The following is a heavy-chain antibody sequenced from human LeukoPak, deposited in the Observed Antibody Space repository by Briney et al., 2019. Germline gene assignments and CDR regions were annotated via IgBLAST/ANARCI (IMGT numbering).Heavy chain of an antibody. D-gene: IGHD2-21*02. V-gene: IGHV4-34*01. CDR2: INHSGST. Sequence: PSETLSLTCAVYGGSFSGYYWSWIRQPPGKGLEWIGEINHSGSTNYNPSLKSRVTISVDTSKNQFSLKLSSVTAADTAVYYCARDLASCAGDCYSDGFDHWGQGTLVTVSS. CDR3: ARDLASCAGDCYSDGFDH. J-gene: IGHJ4*02. CDR1: GGSFSGYY.